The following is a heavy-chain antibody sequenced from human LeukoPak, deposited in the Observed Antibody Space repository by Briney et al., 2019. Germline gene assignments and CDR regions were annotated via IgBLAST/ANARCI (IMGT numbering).Heavy chain of an antibody. V-gene: IGHV1-2*02. J-gene: IGHJ4*02. Sequence: ASVTVSCKASGYTFTDYYMHWVRQAPGQGLEWMGWINPNSGGTKYAQKLEGRVTMTRDTSISTAYMELSRVTSDDTAVYYCARGGIRTAASKFDYWGQGTLVTVSS. CDR2: INPNSGGT. CDR1: GYTFTDYY. D-gene: IGHD6-13*01. CDR3: ARGGIRTAASKFDY.